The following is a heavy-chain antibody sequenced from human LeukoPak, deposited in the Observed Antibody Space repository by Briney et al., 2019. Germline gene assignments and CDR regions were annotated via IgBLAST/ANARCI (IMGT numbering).Heavy chain of an antibody. CDR3: ARDRFDDSSGYYYHYYYYMDV. CDR2: INHSGST. J-gene: IGHJ6*03. V-gene: IGHV4-34*01. Sequence: KPSETLSLTCAVYGGSFSGYYWSWIRQPPGKGLEWIGEINHSGSTNYNPSLKSRVTISVGTSKNQFSLRLSSVTAADTAVYYCARDRFDDSSGYYYHYYYYMDVWGKGTTVTVSS. D-gene: IGHD3-22*01. CDR1: GGSFSGYY.